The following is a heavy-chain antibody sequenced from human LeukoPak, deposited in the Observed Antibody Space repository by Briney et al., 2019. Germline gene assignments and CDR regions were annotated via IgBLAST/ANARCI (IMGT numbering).Heavy chain of an antibody. Sequence: ASVKVSCKASGYTFTSYGISWVRQAPGQGLEWMGWISAYNGNTNYAQKLQGRVTMTTDTSTSTAYMELRSLRSDDTAVYYCARDRTARIAAAPDYWGRGTLVTVSS. V-gene: IGHV1-18*01. CDR1: GYTFTSYG. J-gene: IGHJ4*02. D-gene: IGHD6-13*01. CDR3: ARDRTARIAAAPDY. CDR2: ISAYNGNT.